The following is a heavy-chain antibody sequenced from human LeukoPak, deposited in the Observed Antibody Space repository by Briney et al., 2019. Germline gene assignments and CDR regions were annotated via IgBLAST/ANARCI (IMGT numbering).Heavy chain of an antibody. Sequence: GGSLRLSCAASGSTFSSHTMSWVRQAPGKGLEWISYISSTSSIIYYADSVKGRFTTSRDNAKNSLYLQMNSLRAEDTAVYYCARLWFGELPLDYWGQGTLVTVSS. CDR1: GSTFSSHT. D-gene: IGHD3-10*01. CDR2: ISSTSSII. CDR3: ARLWFGELPLDY. J-gene: IGHJ4*02. V-gene: IGHV3-48*04.